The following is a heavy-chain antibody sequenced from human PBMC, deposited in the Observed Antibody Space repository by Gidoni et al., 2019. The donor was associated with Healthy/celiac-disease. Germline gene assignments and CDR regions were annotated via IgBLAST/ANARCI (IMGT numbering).Heavy chain of an antibody. D-gene: IGHD5-18*01. V-gene: IGHV4-34*01. Sequence: QVQLQQWGAGLLQPSETLSLTCAVYGGSFSGYYWSWIRQRPGKGLEWIGEINHSGSTNYNPSLKSRVTISEDTSKNQFSLKLSSVTAADTAVYYCARVIRAQYSYGFNWFDPWGQGTLVTVSS. CDR1: GGSFSGYY. CDR2: INHSGST. J-gene: IGHJ5*02. CDR3: ARVIRAQYSYGFNWFDP.